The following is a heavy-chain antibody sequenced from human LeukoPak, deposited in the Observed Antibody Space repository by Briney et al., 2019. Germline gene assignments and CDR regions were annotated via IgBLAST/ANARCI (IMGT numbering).Heavy chain of an antibody. J-gene: IGHJ4*02. D-gene: IGHD1-1*01. CDR2: ISSSSSTI. CDR1: GFTFSSNS. Sequence: GGSLRLSCAASGFTFSSNSMNWVRQAPGKGLEWVSYISSSSSTIYYADSVKGRFTISRDNAKNSLYLQMNGLRDEDTAVYYCARDHSLTTGWFDYWGQGTLVTVSS. CDR3: ARDHSLTTGWFDY. V-gene: IGHV3-48*02.